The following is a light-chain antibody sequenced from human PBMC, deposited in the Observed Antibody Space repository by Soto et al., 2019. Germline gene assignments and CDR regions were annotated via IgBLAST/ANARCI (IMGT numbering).Light chain of an antibody. CDR1: QTLLYRNGNNY. CDR2: LAS. Sequence: DIVMTQSPVSLPVTPGESASISCRSSQTLLYRNGNNYLNWYLQKPGQSPQLLIFLASTRASGVPDRISGSGSGTDFTLRISRVEAEDVGVYYCMQALQSPATFGRGTKVEIK. CDR3: MQALQSPAT. J-gene: IGKJ4*01. V-gene: IGKV2-28*01.